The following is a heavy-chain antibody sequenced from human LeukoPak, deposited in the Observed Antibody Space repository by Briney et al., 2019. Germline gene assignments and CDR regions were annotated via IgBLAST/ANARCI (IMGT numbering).Heavy chain of an antibody. V-gene: IGHV4-31*11. Sequence: PSETLSLTCAVSGGSISSADFYWSWIRQHPGKGLEWIGFIYYSGSAYYNPSLKSRVSISVDTSKNQFSLTLNSVTAADTAVYYCARGSDYFDYWGQGTLDTVSS. CDR1: GGSISSADFY. CDR2: IYYSGSA. CDR3: ARGSDYFDY. J-gene: IGHJ4*02.